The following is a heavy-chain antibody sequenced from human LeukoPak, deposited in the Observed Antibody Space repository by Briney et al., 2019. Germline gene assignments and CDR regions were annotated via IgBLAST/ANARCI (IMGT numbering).Heavy chain of an antibody. D-gene: IGHD3-22*01. J-gene: IGHJ4*02. CDR2: IYYNGST. CDR3: ARHFRTSYDSSGYFDDYFDY. CDR1: GDSISSSDYY. V-gene: IGHV4-39*01. Sequence: PSETLSLTCTVSGDSISSSDYYWGWIRQPPGKGLEWIGNIYYNGSTYYNSSLKSRVTISVDTSKNHFSLKLSSVTAADTAVYYCARHFRTSYDSSGYFDDYFDYWGQGTLVSVSS.